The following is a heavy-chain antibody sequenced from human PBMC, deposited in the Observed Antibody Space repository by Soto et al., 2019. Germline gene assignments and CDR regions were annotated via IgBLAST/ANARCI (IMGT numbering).Heavy chain of an antibody. D-gene: IGHD2-8*01. Sequence: TLSLTCTVSGGSISSGGYYWSWIRQHPGKGLEWIGYIYYSGSTYYNPSLKSQVTISVDTSKNQFSLKLSSVTAADTAVYYFLGGVLSNRFDISGQGTSVTVS. V-gene: IGHV4-31*01. CDR1: GGSISSGGYY. J-gene: IGHJ3*02. CDR2: IYYSGST. CDR3: LGGVLSNRFDI.